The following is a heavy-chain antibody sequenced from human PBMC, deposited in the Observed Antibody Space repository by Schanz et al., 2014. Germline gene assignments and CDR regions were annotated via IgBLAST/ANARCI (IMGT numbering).Heavy chain of an antibody. CDR3: AKEVGATLFHWFDP. V-gene: IGHV3-30*02. CDR1: GFTFSTCA. D-gene: IGHD1-26*01. Sequence: QVQLVESGGGVVQPGRSLRLSCAASGFTFSTCAMHWVRQAPGKGLEWVAFILYDGSSKFYADSVRGRFSISRDSSNNSLSLPLVRFSSSSPSLFYCAKEVGATLFHWFDPWGQGTLVTVSS. CDR2: ILYDGSSK. J-gene: IGHJ5*02.